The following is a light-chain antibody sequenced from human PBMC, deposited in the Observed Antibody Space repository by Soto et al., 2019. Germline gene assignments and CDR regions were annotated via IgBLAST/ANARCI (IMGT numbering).Light chain of an antibody. CDR3: QHLKA. Sequence: EIVLMQSPGTLSLSPGERATLSCRASQSVSSSYLAWYQQKPGQAPRLLIYGASSRATGIPDRFSGSGSGTDFTLTISRLEPEDFAVYYCQHLKAFGQGTRLEIK. J-gene: IGKJ5*01. CDR2: GAS. V-gene: IGKV3-20*01. CDR1: QSVSSSY.